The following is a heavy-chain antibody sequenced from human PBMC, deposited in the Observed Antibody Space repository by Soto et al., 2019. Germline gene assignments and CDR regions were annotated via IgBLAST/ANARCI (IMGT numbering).Heavy chain of an antibody. CDR2: ISYDGSNK. CDR3: AKAVEYSSGRLYYFDY. V-gene: IGHV3-30*18. Sequence: SLRLSCAASGFSFSSYGMHWVRQAPGKGLEWVAVISYDGSNKYYADAVKGRFTISRDNSKNTLYLQMDSLRAEDTALYYCAKAVEYSSGRLYYFDYWGQGTLVTVS. J-gene: IGHJ4*02. D-gene: IGHD6-19*01. CDR1: GFSFSSYG.